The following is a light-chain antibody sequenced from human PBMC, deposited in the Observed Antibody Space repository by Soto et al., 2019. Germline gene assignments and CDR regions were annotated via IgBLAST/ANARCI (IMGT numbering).Light chain of an antibody. V-gene: IGKV3-20*01. J-gene: IGKJ1*01. CDR3: QQYGSSPPWT. CDR2: LAH. Sequence: EIVLTQSPATLSLSPGERATLSCRASQSVSSNLAWYQPKPGQAHRLLIYLAHRRATGIRDGFSGSGSGTDFTLTISRMEPEEFAVYYCQQYGSSPPWTFGQGTKVDI. CDR1: QSVSSN.